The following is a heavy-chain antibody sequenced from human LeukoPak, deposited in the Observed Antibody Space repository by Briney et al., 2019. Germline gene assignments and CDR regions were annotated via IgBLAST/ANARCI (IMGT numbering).Heavy chain of an antibody. D-gene: IGHD4-17*01. CDR2: VSRSSNYI. J-gene: IGHJ6*04. CDR1: EFTFSTYS. V-gene: IGHV3-21*01. Sequence: GGSLRLSCAASEFTFSTYSMHWVRQAPGKGLEWVSSVSRSSNYIHYADSMKGRFTISRDNAKNSLYLQMNSLRAEDTAVYYCAKSRRTTVTHAGMDVWGTGTTVTISS. CDR3: AKSRRTTVTHAGMDV.